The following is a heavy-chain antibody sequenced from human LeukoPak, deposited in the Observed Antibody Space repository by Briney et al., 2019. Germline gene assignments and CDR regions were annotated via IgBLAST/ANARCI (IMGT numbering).Heavy chain of an antibody. V-gene: IGHV3-15*01. J-gene: IGHJ4*02. CDR1: GFTFSNAW. CDR2: IKSKTDGGTT. CDR3: TTVGGDYGDYEFDY. Sequence: PGGSLRLSCAASGFTFSNAWMSWARQAPGRGLEWVGRIKSKTDGGTTDYAAPVKGRFTISRDDSKNTLYLQMNSLKTEDTAVYYCTTVGGDYGDYEFDYWGQGTLVTVSS. D-gene: IGHD4-17*01.